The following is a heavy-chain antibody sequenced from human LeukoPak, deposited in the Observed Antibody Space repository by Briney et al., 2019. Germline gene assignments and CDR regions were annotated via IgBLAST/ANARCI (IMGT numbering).Heavy chain of an antibody. D-gene: IGHD2-2*01. Sequence: PSETLAVTCPVSGGSIGTYYWTWIRQSPGKGLEWIGCIYYSGVTKYNPSLTSRATLSLDTSKNQFSLRLNTVTAADTAVYYCARRVAVPGSYFFDYWSQGVLLT. CDR2: IYYSGVT. V-gene: IGHV4-59*08. CDR3: ARRVAVPGSYFFDY. CDR1: GGSIGTYY. J-gene: IGHJ4*01.